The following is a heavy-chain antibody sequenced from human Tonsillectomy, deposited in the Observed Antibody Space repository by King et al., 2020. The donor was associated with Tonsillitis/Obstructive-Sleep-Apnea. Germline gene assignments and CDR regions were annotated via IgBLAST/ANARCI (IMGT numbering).Heavy chain of an antibody. D-gene: IGHD2-2*01. V-gene: IGHV3-53*01. CDR2: IYSGGST. J-gene: IGHJ5*02. CDR3: ARGGSTRRCSSTSCRPNWFDP. CDR1: GFTVSSNY. Sequence: VQLVESGGGLIQPGGSLRLSCAASGFTVSSNYMSWVRQAPGKGLEWVSVIYSGGSTYYADSMKGRFTISRDNSKNTLYLQMNSLRAEDTAVYYCARGGSTRRCSSTSCRPNWFDPWGQGTLVTVSS.